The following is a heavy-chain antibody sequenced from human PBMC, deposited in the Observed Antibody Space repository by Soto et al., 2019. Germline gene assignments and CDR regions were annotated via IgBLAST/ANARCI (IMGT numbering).Heavy chain of an antibody. J-gene: IGHJ5*02. CDR3: ARGGVFDWELNWFDP. CDR2: ISAYNGNT. CDR1: GYPFPSYG. D-gene: IGHD1-7*01. V-gene: IGHV1-18*01. Sequence: SVKVACKAAGYPFPSYGSTWVRQAPGQGLEWMGWISAYNGNTNYGQMLQGRVTMTPDTSTSTAYIGLRSLRSEDTAVYYCARGGVFDWELNWFDPWGQGTLVTVSS.